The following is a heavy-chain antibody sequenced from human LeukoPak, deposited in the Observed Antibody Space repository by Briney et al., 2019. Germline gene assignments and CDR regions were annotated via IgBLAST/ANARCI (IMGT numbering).Heavy chain of an antibody. D-gene: IGHD4-17*01. CDR3: ARDFLSDYHAFDI. CDR2: IYYSGST. J-gene: IGHJ3*02. Sequence: SETLSLTCTVSGGSISSGDYYWSWVRQPPGKGLEWIGYIYYSGSTYYNPSLKSRVTISVDTSKNQFSLKLSSVTAADTAVYYCARDFLSDYHAFDIWGQGTMVTVSS. V-gene: IGHV4-30-4*01. CDR1: GGSISSGDYY.